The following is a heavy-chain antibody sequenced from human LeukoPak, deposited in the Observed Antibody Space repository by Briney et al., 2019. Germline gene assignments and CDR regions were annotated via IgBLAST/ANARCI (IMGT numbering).Heavy chain of an antibody. D-gene: IGHD6-6*01. CDR2: IYTSGST. J-gene: IGHJ4*02. CDR1: GGSISSGGYY. Sequence: SQTLSLTCTVSGGSISSGGYYWSWIRQPAGRGLEWIGRIYTSGSTNYNPSLKSRVTISVDTSENQFSLKLSPVTAADTAVYYCARGDHIVARPFRFDYWGQGTLVTVSS. V-gene: IGHV4-61*02. CDR3: ARGDHIVARPFRFDY.